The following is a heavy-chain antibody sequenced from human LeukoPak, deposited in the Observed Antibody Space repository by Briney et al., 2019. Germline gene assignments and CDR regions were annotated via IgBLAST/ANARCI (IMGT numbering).Heavy chain of an antibody. CDR3: ARDADLGATISGAFDI. V-gene: IGHV3-7*01. CDR2: IKQDGSEK. CDR1: GFTFSRYW. D-gene: IGHD5-24*01. Sequence: WGSLRLSCAASGFTFSRYWMTWVRQAPGKGLEWVASIKQDGSEKYYVDSVKGRFTVSRDNAKNSVYVQMNRLRVEDTAIYYCARDADLGATISGAFDIWGQGRKVTVSS. J-gene: IGHJ3*02.